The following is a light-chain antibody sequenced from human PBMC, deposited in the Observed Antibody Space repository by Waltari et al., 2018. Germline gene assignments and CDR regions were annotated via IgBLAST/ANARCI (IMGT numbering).Light chain of an antibody. V-gene: IGLV3-19*01. CDR3: NSRDSSGNPVV. Sequence: SSELTQDPAVSVALGQTVRITCQGGSLRRYYASWYQQKPGQAPVLVIYGKNNRPSGIPDRFSGSSSGNTASLTITGAQAEDEADYYCNSRDSSGNPVVFGGGTKLTVL. CDR2: GKN. J-gene: IGLJ2*01. CDR1: SLRRYY.